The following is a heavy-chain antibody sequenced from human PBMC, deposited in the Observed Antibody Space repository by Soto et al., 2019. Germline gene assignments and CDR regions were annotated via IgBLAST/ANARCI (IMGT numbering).Heavy chain of an antibody. V-gene: IGHV3-72*01. J-gene: IGHJ4*02. Sequence: EVQLVESGGGLIQPGESLRLSCSTSGFTFSDSYIDWVRQAPGKGLAWVGRTKNQAASYATEDAASVKGRFSISRDHSQNSLYRQMNSLQIDDTPVYNCPAWGWGSDFGAAWGKGTQVIVSS. CDR2: TKNQAASYAT. CDR3: PAWGWGSDFGAA. CDR1: GFTFSDSY. D-gene: IGHD3-10*01.